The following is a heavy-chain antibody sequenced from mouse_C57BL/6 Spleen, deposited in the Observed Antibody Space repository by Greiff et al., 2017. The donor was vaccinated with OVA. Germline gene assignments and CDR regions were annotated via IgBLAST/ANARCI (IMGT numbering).Heavy chain of an antibody. V-gene: IGHV1-81*01. J-gene: IGHJ4*01. Sequence: VQLQQSGAELVRPGASVKLSCKASGYTFTSYGISWVKQRTGQGLEWIGEIYPRSGNTYYNEKFKGKATLTADKSSSTAYMELRSLTSEDSAVYFCARRGNYYAMDYWGQGTSVTVSS. CDR2: IYPRSGNT. CDR3: ARRGNYYAMDY. CDR1: GYTFTSYG.